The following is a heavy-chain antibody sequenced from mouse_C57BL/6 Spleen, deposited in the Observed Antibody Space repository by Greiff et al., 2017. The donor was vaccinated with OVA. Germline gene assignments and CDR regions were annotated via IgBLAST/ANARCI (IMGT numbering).Heavy chain of an antibody. CDR2: INYDGSST. CDR1: GFTFSDYY. J-gene: IGHJ4*01. CDR3: ARDLYGSPYAMDY. Sequence: DVMLVESEGGLVQPGSSMKLSCTASGFTFSDYYMAWVRQVPEKGLEWVANINYDGSSTYYLDSLKSRFIISRDNAKNILYLQMSSLKSEDTATYYCARDLYGSPYAMDYWGQGTSVTVSS. V-gene: IGHV5-16*01. D-gene: IGHD2-2*01.